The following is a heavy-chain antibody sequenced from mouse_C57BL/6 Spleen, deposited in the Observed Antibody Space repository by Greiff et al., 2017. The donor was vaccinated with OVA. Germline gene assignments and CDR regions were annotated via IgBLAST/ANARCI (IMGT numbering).Heavy chain of an antibody. CDR2: ISSGSSTI. V-gene: IGHV5-17*01. D-gene: IGHD2-4*01. CDR1: GFTFSDYG. Sequence: EVKVEESGGGLVKPGGSLKLSCAASGFTFSDYGMHWVRQAPEKGLEWVAYISSGSSTIYYADTVKGRFTISRDNAKNTLFLQMTSLRSEDTAMYYCARPGVYYDYVAWFAYWGQGTLVTVSA. CDR3: ARPGVYYDYVAWFAY. J-gene: IGHJ3*01.